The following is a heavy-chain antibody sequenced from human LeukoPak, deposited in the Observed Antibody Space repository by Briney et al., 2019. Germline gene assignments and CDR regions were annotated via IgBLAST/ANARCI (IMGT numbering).Heavy chain of an antibody. CDR3: ATVWAGFWSGYDY. Sequence: GRSLRLSCAASGFTFSSYAMSWVRQASGKGLEWVSSITVSGDSTYYADSVKGRFTISRDNSKNTLYLQMDSLRAEDTAVYYCATVWAGFWSGYDYWGQGTLVTVSS. CDR1: GFTFSSYA. D-gene: IGHD3-3*01. V-gene: IGHV3-23*01. CDR2: ITVSGDST. J-gene: IGHJ4*02.